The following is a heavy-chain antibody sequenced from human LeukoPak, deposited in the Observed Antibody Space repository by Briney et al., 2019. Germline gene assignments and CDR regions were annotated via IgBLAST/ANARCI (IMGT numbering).Heavy chain of an antibody. J-gene: IGHJ4*02. CDR1: GFTFSSYS. CDR2: ISSGSSTI. CDR3: ARVGYTYGYLFDY. V-gene: IGHV3-48*02. Sequence: PGGSLRLSCAASGFTFSSYSMNWVRQAPGKGLEWVSCISSGSSTIYYADSVKGRFTSSRDNAKNSLYLQMNSLRDEDTAVYYCARVGYTYGYLFDYWGQGTLVTVSS. D-gene: IGHD5-18*01.